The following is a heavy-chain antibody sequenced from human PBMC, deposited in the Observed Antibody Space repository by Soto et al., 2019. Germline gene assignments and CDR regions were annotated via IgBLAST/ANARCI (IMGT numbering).Heavy chain of an antibody. D-gene: IGHD3-16*02. V-gene: IGHV3-20*01. CDR2: INWNGGST. J-gene: IGHJ3*02. CDR3: ARDLSVGGGIVMSAFAI. Sequence: KGLEWVSGINWNGGSTGYADSVKGRFTISRDNAKNSLYLQMNSLRAEDTALYHCARDLSVGGGIVMSAFAIWGKGTMVTVS.